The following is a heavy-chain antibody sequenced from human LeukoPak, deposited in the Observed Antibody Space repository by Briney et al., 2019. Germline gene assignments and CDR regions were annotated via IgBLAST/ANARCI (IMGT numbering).Heavy chain of an antibody. Sequence: GGSLRLSCAASGFTFSSYSMNWVGQVPGKGLEWVSSISSSSSYIYYVDSVKGRFTISRDNAKNSLYLQTNSLRAEGTAVYYCARYSGSRWVDYWGQGTLVTVSS. CDR2: ISSSSSYI. D-gene: IGHD1-26*01. V-gene: IGHV3-21*01. CDR3: ARYSGSRWVDY. J-gene: IGHJ4*02. CDR1: GFTFSSYS.